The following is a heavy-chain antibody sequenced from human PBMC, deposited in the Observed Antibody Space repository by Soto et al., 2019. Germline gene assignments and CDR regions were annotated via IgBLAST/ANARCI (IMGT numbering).Heavy chain of an antibody. CDR2: TSGRGGST. D-gene: IGHD1-1*01. CDR3: ARERTLGTYYIDY. J-gene: IGHJ4*02. V-gene: IGHV3-23*01. Sequence: PGGSLRLSCAASGFTFSNYALSWVRQAPGKGLEWVSATSGRGGSTYYADSVKGRLTISRDNSKNTLYLQMNSLRVEDTAIYYCARERTLGTYYIDYWGQGTLVTVSS. CDR1: GFTFSNYA.